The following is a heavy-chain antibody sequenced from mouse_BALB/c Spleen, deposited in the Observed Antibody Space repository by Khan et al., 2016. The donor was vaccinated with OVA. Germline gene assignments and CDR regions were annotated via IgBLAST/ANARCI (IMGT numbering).Heavy chain of an antibody. CDR1: GFTFSSYS. Sequence: EVELVESGGDLVKPGGSLKLSCAASGFTFSSYSMSWVRQTPDKRLAWVATISSGGDYTYYPASVKGRFTISRDNAKNTLYLQMTSRKSEDTAMYYCASHLTGSFAYWGQGTLVTVSA. J-gene: IGHJ3*01. V-gene: IGHV5-6*01. CDR3: ASHLTGSFAY. CDR2: ISSGGDYT.